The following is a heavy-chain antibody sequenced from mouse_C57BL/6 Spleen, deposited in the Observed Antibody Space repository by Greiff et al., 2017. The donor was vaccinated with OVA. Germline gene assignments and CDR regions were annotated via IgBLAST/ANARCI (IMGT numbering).Heavy chain of an antibody. D-gene: IGHD1-1*02. V-gene: IGHV1-26*01. CDR3: ARRGGGYFDV. CDR1: GYTFTDYY. Sequence: SGPELVKPGASVKISCKASGYTFTDYYMNWVKQSHGKSLEWIGDINPNNGGTSYNQKFKGKATLTVDKSSSTAYMELRSLTSEDSAVYYCARRGGGYFDVWGTGTTVTVSS. CDR2: INPNNGGT. J-gene: IGHJ1*03.